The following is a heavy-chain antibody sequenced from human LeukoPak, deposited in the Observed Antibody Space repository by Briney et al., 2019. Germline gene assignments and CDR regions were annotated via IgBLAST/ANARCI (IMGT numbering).Heavy chain of an antibody. CDR1: GYTFTGYY. V-gene: IGHV1-2*06. CDR2: INPNSGGT. Sequence: GASVKVSCKVSGYTFTGYYMHWVRQAPGQGLEWMGRINPNSGGTNYAQKFQGRVTMTRDTSISTAYMELSRLRSDDTAVYYCANHWFGELSRFDYWGQGTLVTVSS. J-gene: IGHJ4*02. CDR3: ANHWFGELSRFDY. D-gene: IGHD3-10*01.